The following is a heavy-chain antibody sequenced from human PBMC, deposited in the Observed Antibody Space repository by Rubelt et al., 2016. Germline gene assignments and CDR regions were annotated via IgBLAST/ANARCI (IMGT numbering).Heavy chain of an antibody. J-gene: IGHJ4*02. Sequence: QVQLVQSGAEVKKPGASVKVSCKASGYTFTSYAMHWVRQAPGQRLEWMGWISAYNGNTNYAQKLQGRGTMTTDTSTSTAYMELRSLRSDDTAVDYCARDIVVVPAAPDYWGQGTLVTVSS. D-gene: IGHD2-2*01. V-gene: IGHV1-3*01. CDR1: GYTFTSYA. CDR2: ISAYNGNT. CDR3: ARDIVVVPAAPDY.